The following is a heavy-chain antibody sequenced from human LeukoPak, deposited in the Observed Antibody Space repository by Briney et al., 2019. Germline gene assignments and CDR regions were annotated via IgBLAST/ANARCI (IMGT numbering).Heavy chain of an antibody. CDR3: ARAVPEPLEWLSGPASAYNWFDP. J-gene: IGHJ5*02. V-gene: IGHV1-18*01. D-gene: IGHD3-3*01. CDR2: ISAYNGNT. CDR1: GYTFTSYG. Sequence: GASVKVSRKASGYTFTSYGISWVRQAPGQGLEWMGWISAYNGNTNYAQKLQGRVTMTTDTSTSTAYMELRSLRSDDTAVYYCARAVPEPLEWLSGPASAYNWFDPWGQGTLVTVSS.